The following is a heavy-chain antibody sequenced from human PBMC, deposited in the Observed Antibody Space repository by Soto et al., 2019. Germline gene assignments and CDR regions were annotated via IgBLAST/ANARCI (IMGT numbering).Heavy chain of an antibody. CDR2: ISSDGSST. J-gene: IGHJ4*02. D-gene: IGHD1-26*01. V-gene: IGHV3-30-3*01. CDR3: VRDFAVNFPVGGTHD. CDR1: GCRFSDFA. Sequence: QVQLVESGGGVVQPGKSLRLSCAASGCRFSDFAMHWVRQAPGKGLEWVAAISSDGSSTPYADSVKGRVTISRDSSKDTLYLQMTSRRAEATAGYFVVRDFAVNFPVGGTHDWGQGTLVTVSS.